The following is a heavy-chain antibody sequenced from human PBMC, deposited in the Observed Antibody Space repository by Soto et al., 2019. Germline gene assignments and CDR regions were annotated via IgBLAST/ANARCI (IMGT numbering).Heavy chain of an antibody. Sequence: ASVKVSCQASGSTFTSYGISWVRQAPGQGLEWMGWISAYNGNTKYAQKLQGRVTITRDTSASTAYMELSSLRSEDTAVYYCARDGGGSIAAPGENYYYYYMDVWGKGTTVTVSS. D-gene: IGHD6-6*01. V-gene: IGHV1-18*01. CDR3: ARDGGGSIAAPGENYYYYYMDV. CDR2: ISAYNGNT. CDR1: GSTFTSYG. J-gene: IGHJ6*03.